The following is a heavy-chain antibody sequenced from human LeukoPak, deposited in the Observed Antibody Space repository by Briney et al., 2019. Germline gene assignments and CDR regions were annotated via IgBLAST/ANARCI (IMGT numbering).Heavy chain of an antibody. CDR2: INHSGST. D-gene: IGHD3-22*01. CDR1: GGSFSGYY. Sequence: SETLSLTCAVYGGSFSGYYWSWIRQPPGKGLEWIGEINHSGSTNYNPSLESRVTISVDTSKNRFSLKLSSVTAADTAVYYCARGRSDYLRYYFDHWGQGTLVTVSS. J-gene: IGHJ4*02. CDR3: ARGRSDYLRYYFDH. V-gene: IGHV4-34*01.